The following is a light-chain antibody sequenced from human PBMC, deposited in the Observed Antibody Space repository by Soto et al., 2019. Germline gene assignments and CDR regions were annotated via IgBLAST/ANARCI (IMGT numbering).Light chain of an antibody. CDR2: GAS. V-gene: IGKV3-20*01. J-gene: IGKJ5*01. CDR1: QSISSSF. Sequence: EIVLTQSPGILSLSPGERASLSCGASQSISSSFLAWYQQKPGQTPRLLIYGASTRATGIPARFSGSGSGTEFTLTISRLEPEDFAVYYCQQYGSSVTFGQGTRLEIK. CDR3: QQYGSSVT.